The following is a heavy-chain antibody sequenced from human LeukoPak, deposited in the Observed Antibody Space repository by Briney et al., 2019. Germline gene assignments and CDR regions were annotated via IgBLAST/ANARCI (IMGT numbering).Heavy chain of an antibody. CDR2: IYYSGST. CDR3: ARTESYYYDSSGYCAFDI. J-gene: IGHJ3*02. Sequence: PSETLSLTCTVSGGSISSGGYYWSWIRQHPGKGLEWIGYIYYSGSTYYNPSLKSRVTISVDTSKNQFSLKLSSVTAADTAVYYCARTESYYYDSSGYCAFDIWGQGTMVTVSS. D-gene: IGHD3-22*01. CDR1: GGSISSGGYY. V-gene: IGHV4-31*03.